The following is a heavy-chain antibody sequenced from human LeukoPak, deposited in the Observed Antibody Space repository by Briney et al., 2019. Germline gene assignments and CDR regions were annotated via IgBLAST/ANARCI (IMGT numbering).Heavy chain of an antibody. J-gene: IGHJ5*02. CDR2: ISAYNGNT. D-gene: IGHD2-2*01. CDR3: ARGGGFDIVVVPAAEWLKYNWFDP. V-gene: IGHV1-18*01. CDR1: GGTFSSYA. Sequence: GSSVKVSCKASGGTFSSYAISWVRQAPGQGLEWMGWISAYNGNTNYAQKLQGRVTMTTDTSTSTAYMELRSLRSDDTAVYYCARGGGFDIVVVPAAEWLKYNWFDPWGQGTLVTVSS.